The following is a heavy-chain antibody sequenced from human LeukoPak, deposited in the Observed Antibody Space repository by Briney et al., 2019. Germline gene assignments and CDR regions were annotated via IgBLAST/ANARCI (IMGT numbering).Heavy chain of an antibody. V-gene: IGHV3-48*03. CDR2: ISSSGSTI. CDR1: GFTYSSYE. D-gene: IGHD6-13*01. J-gene: IGHJ4*02. CDR3: ARGGSSSSWSLDFDY. Sequence: PGGSLRLSCAASGFTYSSYEMNWVRQAPGKGLEGVSYISSSGSTIYYADSVKGRFTISRDNAKNSLYLQMNSLRAEDTAVYYCARGGSSSSWSLDFDYWGQGTLVTVSS.